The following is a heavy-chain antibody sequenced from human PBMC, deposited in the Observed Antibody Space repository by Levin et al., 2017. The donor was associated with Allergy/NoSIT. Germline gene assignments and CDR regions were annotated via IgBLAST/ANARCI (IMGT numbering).Heavy chain of an antibody. CDR3: AKAFGSYPFDY. CDR2: ISGSGGST. J-gene: IGHJ4*02. Sequence: LSLTCAASGFTFSSYAMSWVRQAPGKGLEWVSGISGSGGSTYYADSVKGRFTISRDNSKNTLYLQMNSLRAEDTAVYYCAKAFGSYPFDYWGQGTLVTVSS. V-gene: IGHV3-23*01. CDR1: GFTFSSYA. D-gene: IGHD1-26*01.